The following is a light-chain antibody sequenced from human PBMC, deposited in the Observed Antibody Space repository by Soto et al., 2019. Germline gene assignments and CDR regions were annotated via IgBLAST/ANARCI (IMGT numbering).Light chain of an antibody. CDR3: LLQYSEIRV. J-gene: IGLJ3*02. CDR2: DAN. CDR1: TGAVTSGHY. Sequence: QSVVTQEPSLTVSPGGTVTLTCGSSTGAVTSGHYPYWFQQRPGQAPKTLIYDANNKYPWTPARFSGSLFGGKATLTLSGAQPEDEAEYYCLLQYSEIRVFGGGTKVTVL. V-gene: IGLV7-46*01.